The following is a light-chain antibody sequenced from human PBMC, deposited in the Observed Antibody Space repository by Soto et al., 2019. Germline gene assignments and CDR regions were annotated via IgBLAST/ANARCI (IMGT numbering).Light chain of an antibody. V-gene: IGKV2-30*01. J-gene: IGKJ2*01. CDR3: MQGSHWPYT. Sequence: DVVMTQSPLSLPVTLGQPASISCRSSQSLVSSNGNTYLNWFQQRPGQSPRLLIYKVSNRASGVPDRFSGSESDTDFTLEISRVEAEDVGVYYCMQGSHWPYTFGQGTKVEIK. CDR1: QSLVSSNGNTY. CDR2: KVS.